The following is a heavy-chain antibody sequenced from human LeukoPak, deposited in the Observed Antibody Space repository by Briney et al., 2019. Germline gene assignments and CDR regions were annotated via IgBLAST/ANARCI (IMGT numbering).Heavy chain of an antibody. V-gene: IGHV5-10-1*01. Sequence: PGESLRISCKGSGYSFTSYWISWVRQMPGKGLEWMGRIDPTDSYTNYSPSFQGHVTISADKSISIAYLQWSSLKASDTAMYYCARLYCSSTSCDYGMDVWGQGTTVTVSS. CDR3: ARLYCSSTSCDYGMDV. J-gene: IGHJ6*02. D-gene: IGHD2-2*01. CDR2: IDPTDSYT. CDR1: GYSFTSYW.